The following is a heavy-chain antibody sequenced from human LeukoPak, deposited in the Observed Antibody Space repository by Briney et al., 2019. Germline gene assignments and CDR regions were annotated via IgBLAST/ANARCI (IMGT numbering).Heavy chain of an antibody. D-gene: IGHD2-2*01. CDR1: GGSFSGYY. CDR3: ARSISFSGVDY. V-gene: IGHV4-34*01. J-gene: IGHJ4*02. CDR2: INHSGST. Sequence: SETLSLTCAVYGGSFSGYYWSWIRQPPGKGLEWIGEINHSGSTNYNPSLKSRVTISVDTSKNQFSLKLSSVTAADTAVHYCARSISFSGVDYWGQGTLVTVSS.